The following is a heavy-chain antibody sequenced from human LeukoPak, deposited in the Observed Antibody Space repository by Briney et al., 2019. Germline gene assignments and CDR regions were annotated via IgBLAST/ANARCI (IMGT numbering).Heavy chain of an antibody. CDR3: VRVLWTWALNYYYGMDV. Sequence: GESLKISCTGSGYSFSTNWIGWVRQMPGKGLEWMDIIYPGDSDTRYSPSFQGQVTISADKSISTAYLQWNNLKASDTAMYYCVRVLWTWALNYYYGMDVWGQGTTVTVSS. CDR1: GYSFSTNW. D-gene: IGHD2-8*02. J-gene: IGHJ6*02. CDR2: IYPGDSDT. V-gene: IGHV5-51*01.